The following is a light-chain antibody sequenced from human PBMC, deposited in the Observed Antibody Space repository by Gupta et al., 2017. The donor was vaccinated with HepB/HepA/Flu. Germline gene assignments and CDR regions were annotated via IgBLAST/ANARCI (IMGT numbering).Light chain of an antibody. CDR3: RSYTTTNILL. V-gene: IGLV2-18*02. J-gene: IGLJ2*01. CDR2: EVT. Sequence: SPLTQPPSVSGSPGQLVAISCSSTTSDVGSYDRVSWYQPPPGTAPKLILYEVTNRPSGVPDRFSGSKSGNTASLTISGLQAEDEGYYFCRSYTTTNILLFGGGTKLTVL. CDR1: TSDVGSYDR.